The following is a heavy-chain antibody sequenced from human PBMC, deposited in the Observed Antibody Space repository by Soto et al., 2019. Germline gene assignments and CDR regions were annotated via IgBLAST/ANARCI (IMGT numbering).Heavy chain of an antibody. Sequence: SETLSLTCAVYGGSFSGYYWSWIRQPPGKGLEWIGEINHSGSTNYNPSLKSRVTISVDTSKNQFSLKLSSVTAADTAVYYCARGLRLGEPNWFDPWGQGTLVTVSS. CDR2: INHSGST. D-gene: IGHD3-10*01. CDR1: GGSFSGYY. V-gene: IGHV4-34*01. CDR3: ARGLRLGEPNWFDP. J-gene: IGHJ5*02.